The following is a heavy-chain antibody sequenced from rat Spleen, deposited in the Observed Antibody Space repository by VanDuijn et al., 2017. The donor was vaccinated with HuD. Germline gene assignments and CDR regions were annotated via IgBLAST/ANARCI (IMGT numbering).Heavy chain of an antibody. J-gene: IGHJ4*01. CDR3: ARHLREASGVMDA. CDR2: IWAGGGT. D-gene: IGHD4-3*01. CDR1: GFSLITHH. V-gene: IGHV2-72*01. Sequence: QVQLTESGPGLVQPSETLSLTCTVSGFSLITHHVSWVRQPPGKSLVWMGIIWAGGGTNYNSAVKSRLSISRDTSKSQVLLEMNSLQPEDTGTYYCARHLREASGVMDAWGQGVSVTVSS.